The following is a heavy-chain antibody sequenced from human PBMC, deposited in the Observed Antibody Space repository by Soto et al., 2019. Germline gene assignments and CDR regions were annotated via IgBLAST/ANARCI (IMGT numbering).Heavy chain of an antibody. CDR2: MNPNSGNT. CDR3: AREPTVTHNWFDP. D-gene: IGHD4-17*01. CDR1: GYTFTSYD. J-gene: IGHJ5*02. Sequence: ASEKVSCKASGYTFTSYDINWVRQATGQGLEWMGWMNPNSGNTGYAQKFQGRVTMTRNTSISTAYMELSSLRSEDTAVYYCAREPTVTHNWFDPWGQGTLVTVSS. V-gene: IGHV1-8*01.